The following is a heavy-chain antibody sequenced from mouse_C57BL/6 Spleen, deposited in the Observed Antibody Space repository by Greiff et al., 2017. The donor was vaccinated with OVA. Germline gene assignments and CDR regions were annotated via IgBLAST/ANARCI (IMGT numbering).Heavy chain of an antibody. CDR3: ARPPFGVDHSSSHWYFDV. J-gene: IGHJ1*03. CDR1: GFTFSSYT. Sequence: EVHLVESGGGLVKPGGSLKLSCAASGFTFSSYTMSWVRQTPEKRLEWVATISGGGGNTYYPDSVKGRFTISRDNAKNTLYLQMSSLRSEDTALYYCARPPFGVDHSSSHWYFDVWGTGTTVTVSS. D-gene: IGHD1-1*01. CDR2: ISGGGGNT. V-gene: IGHV5-9*01.